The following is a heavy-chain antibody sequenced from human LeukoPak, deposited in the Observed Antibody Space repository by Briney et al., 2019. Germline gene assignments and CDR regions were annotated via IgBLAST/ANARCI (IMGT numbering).Heavy chain of an antibody. Sequence: GASLEISYKHSEYSFTNYCIGLGRHMPGKGVEWMGIIYPDDSDNRYSPFFHGQVTISADKSISTAYLEWSSLTASDTAMYYCAIGRGGQQLGDYWGQGTLVTVSS. CDR2: IYPDDSDN. J-gene: IGHJ4*02. D-gene: IGHD6-13*01. V-gene: IGHV5-51*01. CDR1: EYSFTNYC. CDR3: AIGRGGQQLGDY.